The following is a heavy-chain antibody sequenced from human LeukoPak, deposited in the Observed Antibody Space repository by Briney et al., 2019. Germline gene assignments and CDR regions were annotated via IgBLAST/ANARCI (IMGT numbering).Heavy chain of an antibody. CDR1: GFTFSSYA. CDR3: AKDLVGATGGWFDP. CDR2: ISGSGGST. J-gene: IGHJ5*02. V-gene: IGHV3-23*01. D-gene: IGHD1-26*01. Sequence: PGESLTLSCAASGFTFSSYAMSWVRQAPGKGLEWVSAISGSGGSTYYPDSVKGRFTISRDNSKNKLYLQMKSLRAEDTAVYYCAKDLVGATGGWFDPWGQGTLVPVSS.